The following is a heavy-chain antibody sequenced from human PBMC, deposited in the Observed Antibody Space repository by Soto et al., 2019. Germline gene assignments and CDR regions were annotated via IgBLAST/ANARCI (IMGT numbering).Heavy chain of an antibody. CDR1: GGTFSSYA. J-gene: IGHJ6*02. Sequence: QVQLVQSGAEVKKPGSLVKVSCTASGGTFSSYAISWVRQAPGQGLEWMGGIIPIFGTANYAQKFQGRVTITADESTSTAYMELSSLRSEDTAVYYCARDGKEIAARPGYYYYGMDGWGQGTTVTGSS. CDR3: ARDGKEIAARPGYYYYGMDG. D-gene: IGHD6-6*01. CDR2: IIPIFGTA. V-gene: IGHV1-69*01.